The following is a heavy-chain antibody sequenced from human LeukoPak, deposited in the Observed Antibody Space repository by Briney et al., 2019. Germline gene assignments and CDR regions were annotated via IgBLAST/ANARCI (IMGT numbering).Heavy chain of an antibody. V-gene: IGHV4-39*07. CDR3: ARVAWGYDILTAGRVYNWFDP. Sequence: SETLSLTCTVSGGSITNIGYFWAWIRQPPGKGLEWIGSIYYSGSTYYNPSLKSRVTISVDTSKNQLSLKLTSVTAADTAVYYCARVAWGYDILTAGRVYNWFDPWGQGTLVTVSS. CDR2: IYYSGST. CDR1: GGSITNIGYF. J-gene: IGHJ5*02. D-gene: IGHD3-9*01.